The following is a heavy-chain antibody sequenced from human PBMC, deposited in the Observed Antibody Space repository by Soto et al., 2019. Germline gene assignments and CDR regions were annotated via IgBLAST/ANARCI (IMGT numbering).Heavy chain of an antibody. J-gene: IGHJ6*02. CDR3: ARGSSIAGRYYGMDV. CDR1: GGSISSGGYY. D-gene: IGHD6-6*01. Sequence: QVQLQESGPGLVKPSQTLSLTCTVSGGSISSGGYYWTWIRQPPGNGLEWIGYNYYSGITYYNPALKSRVTISLDTSKNQFSLKLSSVTAADTAVYYCARGSSIAGRYYGMDVWGQGTTVTVSS. CDR2: NYYSGIT. V-gene: IGHV4-31*03.